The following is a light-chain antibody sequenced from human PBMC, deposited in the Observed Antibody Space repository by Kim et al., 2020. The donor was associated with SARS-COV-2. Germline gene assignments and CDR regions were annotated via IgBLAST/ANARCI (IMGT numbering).Light chain of an antibody. Sequence: EIVMTQSPDTLSVSPGERATLSCRASQTVSSDLAWYQQKPGQAPRLLIYGASTRATGFPARFSGSGSGTEFTLTISSLQSEDFAVYYCQHYNNWPYTFGQGTKLEI. J-gene: IGKJ2*01. V-gene: IGKV3-15*01. CDR1: QTVSSD. CDR2: GAS. CDR3: QHYNNWPYT.